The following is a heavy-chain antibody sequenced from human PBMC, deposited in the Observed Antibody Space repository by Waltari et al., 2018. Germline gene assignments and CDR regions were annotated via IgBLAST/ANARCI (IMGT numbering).Heavy chain of an antibody. CDR3: ARDTRSITIFGVVLKGAFDI. D-gene: IGHD3-3*01. CDR1: GGSISSGSYY. J-gene: IGHJ3*02. V-gene: IGHV4-61*02. Sequence: GPGLVKPSQTLSLTCTVSGGSISSGSYYWSWIRQPAGKGLEWIGRIYTSGSTKYNPSLKSRVTISVDTSKNQFSLKLSSVTAADTAVYYCARDTRSITIFGVVLKGAFDIWGQGTMVTVSS. CDR2: IYTSGST.